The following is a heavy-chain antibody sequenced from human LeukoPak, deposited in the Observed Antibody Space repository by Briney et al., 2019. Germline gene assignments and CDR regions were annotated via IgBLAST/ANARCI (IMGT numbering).Heavy chain of an antibody. CDR2: IVVGSGNT. CDR1: GFTFTSSA. V-gene: IGHV1-58*01. J-gene: IGHJ3*01. Sequence: SVNVSCKASGFTFTSSAVQWVRQARGQRLEWIGWIVVGSGNTNYAQKFQERVTITRDMSTSLVYMELSSLRSEDTAVYYCAAEAAYYYDSRDAFDVWGQRTMVTVSS. D-gene: IGHD3-22*01. CDR3: AAEAAYYYDSRDAFDV.